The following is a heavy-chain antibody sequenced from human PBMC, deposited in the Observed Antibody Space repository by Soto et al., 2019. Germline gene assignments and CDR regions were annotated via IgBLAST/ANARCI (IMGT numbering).Heavy chain of an antibody. CDR1: GYTFTSYY. J-gene: IGHJ6*02. CDR3: ARDAPGGMDV. CDR2: INPSGGST. V-gene: IGHV1-46*01. Sequence: QVQLVESGAEVKKPGASVKVSCKASGYTFTSYYMHWVRQAPGQGLEWMGIINPSGGSTSYAQKFQXXVXMXXDTSTSTVYMELSSLRSEDTAVYYCARDAPGGMDVWGQGTTVTVSS.